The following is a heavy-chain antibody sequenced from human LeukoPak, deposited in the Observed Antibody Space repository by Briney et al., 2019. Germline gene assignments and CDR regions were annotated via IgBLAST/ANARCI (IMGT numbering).Heavy chain of an antibody. V-gene: IGHV3-23*01. CDR3: AKDGLVGPFDY. D-gene: IGHD3/OR15-3a*01. Sequence: GGSLRLSCAASGFTFSSYGVSWVRQAPGKGLEWVSGISGSGHRTYYADSVKGRFTISRDNSKSTLYLQMNSLRAEDTAVYYCAKDGLVGPFDYWGQGTLVTVSS. J-gene: IGHJ4*02. CDR2: ISGSGHRT. CDR1: GFTFSSYG.